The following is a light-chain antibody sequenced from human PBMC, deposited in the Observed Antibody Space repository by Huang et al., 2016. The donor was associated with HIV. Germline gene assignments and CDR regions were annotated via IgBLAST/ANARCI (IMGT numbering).Light chain of an antibody. V-gene: IGKV3-15*01. Sequence: IVMTQYPATLSVSPGERVTLSCRATRSVSTNLAWYQQRPGQAPRLLIYGSSTRAPGVPARFSGSGSVTDFSLTISSLQSEDFALYYCHQYNNWLLSFGGGTRVDI. CDR2: GSS. CDR3: HQYNNWLLS. J-gene: IGKJ4*01. CDR1: RSVSTN.